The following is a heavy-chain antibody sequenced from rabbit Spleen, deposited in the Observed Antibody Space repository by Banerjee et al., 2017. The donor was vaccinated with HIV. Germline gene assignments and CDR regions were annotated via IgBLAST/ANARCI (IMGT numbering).Heavy chain of an antibody. D-gene: IGHD8-1*01. CDR3: ARDAGTSFSTYGMDL. Sequence: QEQLVESGGGLVQPGGSLKLSCKASGFDLNTYGVSWVRQAPGKGLEWVACAYAGSSGSTYYASWAKGRFTISKTSSTTVTLQMTSLTAADTATYFCARDAGTSFSTYGMDLWGPGTLVTVS. CDR1: GFDLNTYG. J-gene: IGHJ6*01. V-gene: IGHV1S45*01. CDR2: AYAGSSGST.